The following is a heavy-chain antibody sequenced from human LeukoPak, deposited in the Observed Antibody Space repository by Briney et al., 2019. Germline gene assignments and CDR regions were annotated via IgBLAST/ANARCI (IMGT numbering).Heavy chain of an antibody. D-gene: IGHD3-22*01. CDR3: ARDYYDSSGYYYFDY. J-gene: IGHJ4*02. Sequence: GGSLRLSCAASGFTFSDYYMSWIRQAPGKGLEWVSYVSSSGSTIYYADSVKGRFTISRDNAKNSLYLQMNSLRAEDTAVYYCARDYYDSSGYYYFDYWGQGTLVTVSS. CDR2: VSSSGSTI. CDR1: GFTFSDYY. V-gene: IGHV3-11*04.